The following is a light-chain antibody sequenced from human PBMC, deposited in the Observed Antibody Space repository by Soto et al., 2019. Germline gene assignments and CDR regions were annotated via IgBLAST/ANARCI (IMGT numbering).Light chain of an antibody. Sequence: DIHMAQSPPSLSASVGDRVTITCRASRNIVTYLNWYQQKAGKAPSLLIYEASHLQSGVPFRFFGSGSGTDFTLTIDNLQHEDSATYYCQQSHSTPPTFGPGTKLEIK. CDR1: RNIVTY. V-gene: IGKV1-39*01. CDR3: QQSHSTPPT. J-gene: IGKJ2*01. CDR2: EAS.